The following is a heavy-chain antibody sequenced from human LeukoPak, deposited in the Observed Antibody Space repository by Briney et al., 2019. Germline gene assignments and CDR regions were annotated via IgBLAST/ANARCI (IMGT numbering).Heavy chain of an antibody. CDR1: GFTFSSYG. D-gene: IGHD1-14*01. CDR3: AKPAKTDYADY. J-gene: IGHJ4*02. CDR2: ISGSGGNT. Sequence: PGGSLRLSCAASGFTFSSYGMNWVRQAPGKGLEWVSAISGSGGNTYYADSVKGRFTISRDNSNNTLYLQMNSLRAEDTALYYCAKPAKTDYADYWGQGTLVTVSS. V-gene: IGHV3-23*01.